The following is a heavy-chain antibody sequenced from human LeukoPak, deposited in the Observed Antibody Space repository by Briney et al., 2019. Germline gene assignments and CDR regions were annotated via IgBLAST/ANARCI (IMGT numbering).Heavy chain of an antibody. CDR1: GFTFSSYS. D-gene: IGHD6-6*01. CDR3: ARRGSGGMAARRLGAFDI. V-gene: IGHV3-21*01. Sequence: GGSLRLSCAASGFTFSSYSMNWVRQAPGKGLEWVSSISSSSSYIYYADSVKGRFTISRDNAKNSLYLQMNSLRAEDTAVYYCARRGSGGMAARRLGAFDIWGQGTMVTVSS. J-gene: IGHJ3*02. CDR2: ISSSSSYI.